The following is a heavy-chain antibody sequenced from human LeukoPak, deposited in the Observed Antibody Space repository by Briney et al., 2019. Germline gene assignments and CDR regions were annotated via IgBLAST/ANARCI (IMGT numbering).Heavy chain of an antibody. Sequence: GASVKVSCKASGYTFTSYGISWVRQAPGQGLEWMGWINPNSGGTNYAQKFQGRVTMTRDTSISTAYMELSRLRSDDTAVYYCARELEVVIPYGMDVWGQGTTVTVSS. D-gene: IGHD3-22*01. V-gene: IGHV1-2*02. CDR3: ARELEVVIPYGMDV. CDR2: INPNSGGT. J-gene: IGHJ6*02. CDR1: GYTFTSYG.